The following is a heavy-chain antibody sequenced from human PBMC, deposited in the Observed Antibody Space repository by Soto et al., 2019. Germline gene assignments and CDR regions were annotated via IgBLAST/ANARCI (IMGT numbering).Heavy chain of an antibody. V-gene: IGHV3-30-3*01. CDR1: GFTFSSYA. CDR2: ISYDGSNK. J-gene: IGHJ5*02. Sequence: QVQLVESGGGVGQPGRSLRLSCAASGFTFSSYAMHWVRQAPGTGLEWVAVISYDGSNKYYADSVKGRFTISRDNSKNTLYLQMNSLRAEDTAVYYCAREAGGYRPFDPWGQGTLVTVSS. D-gene: IGHD5-12*01. CDR3: AREAGGYRPFDP.